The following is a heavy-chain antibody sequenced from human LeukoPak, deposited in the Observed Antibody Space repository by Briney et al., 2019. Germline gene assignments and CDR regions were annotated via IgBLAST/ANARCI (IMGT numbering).Heavy chain of an antibody. Sequence: SETLSLTCTVSGGSISSYYWSWIRQPPGKGLEWIGYIYYSGSTNYNPSLKSRVTISVDTSKNQFSLKLSSVTAADTAVYYCARDPGADLGYRGGTGWFDPWGQGTLVTVSS. CDR1: GGSISSYY. CDR3: ARDPGADLGYRGGTGWFDP. V-gene: IGHV4-59*01. CDR2: IYYSGST. J-gene: IGHJ5*02. D-gene: IGHD2-15*01.